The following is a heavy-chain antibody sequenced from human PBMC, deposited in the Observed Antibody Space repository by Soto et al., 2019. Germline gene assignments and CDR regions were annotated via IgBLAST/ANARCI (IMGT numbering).Heavy chain of an antibody. D-gene: IGHD3-10*01. CDR1: GGSISSSDFH. CDR3: ARVDNSGENGFDS. CDR2: IYYSGVT. Sequence: TLCRTGPVSGGSISSSDFHWGWIRQPPGKGLEWIGYIYYSGVTYYNPSLKSRLTISVDTSKNQFSMKLKSVTAADTAVYYCARVDNSGENGFDSWGQGTLVTVSS. J-gene: IGHJ5*01. V-gene: IGHV4-30-4*01.